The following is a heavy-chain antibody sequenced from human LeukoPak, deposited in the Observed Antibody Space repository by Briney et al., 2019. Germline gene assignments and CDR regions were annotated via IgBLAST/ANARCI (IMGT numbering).Heavy chain of an antibody. D-gene: IGHD3-9*01. V-gene: IGHV3-21*01. CDR3: ARHDILTGYPSFDY. CDR2: ISSSSSYI. Sequence: GGSLRLSCAASGFTFSSYSMNWVGQAPGKGLEWVSSISSSSSYIYYADSVKGRFTISRDNAKSSLYLQMNSLRAEDTAVYYCARHDILTGYPSFDYWGQGTLVTVSS. J-gene: IGHJ4*02. CDR1: GFTFSSYS.